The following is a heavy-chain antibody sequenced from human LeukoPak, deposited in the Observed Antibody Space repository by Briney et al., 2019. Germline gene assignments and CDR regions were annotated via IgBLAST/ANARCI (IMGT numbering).Heavy chain of an antibody. V-gene: IGHV1-46*01. J-gene: IGHJ4*02. CDR2: INPSGGST. D-gene: IGHD2-21*02. CDR3: ARERGKEVTGDY. CDR1: GYTFTSYY. Sequence: ASVKVSCKASGYTFTSYYMHWVRQAPGQGLEWMGIINPSGGSTSYAQKFQGRVTMTRDTSISTAYMELSRLRSDDTAVYYCARERGKEVTGDYWGQGTLVTVSS.